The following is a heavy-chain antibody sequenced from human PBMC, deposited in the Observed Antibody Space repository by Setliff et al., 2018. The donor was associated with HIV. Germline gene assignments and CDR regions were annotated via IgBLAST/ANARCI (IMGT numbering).Heavy chain of an antibody. V-gene: IGHV1-2*02. D-gene: IGHD5-12*01. CDR3: ARGDLARDYYYMDV. CDR1: GYTFTGYY. J-gene: IGHJ6*03. CDR2: INPNSGGT. Sequence: ASVKVSCKASGYTFTGYYIHWVRQAPGQGLEWMGWINPNSGGTKYTQKFQGRVAMTRDASISTAYMELSSLRSDDTAAYYCARGDLARDYYYMDVWGKGTTVTFSS.